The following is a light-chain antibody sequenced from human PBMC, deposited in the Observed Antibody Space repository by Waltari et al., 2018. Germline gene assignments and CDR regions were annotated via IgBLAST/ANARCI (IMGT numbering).Light chain of an antibody. CDR3: QTGGHGTWV. V-gene: IGLV4-69*01. J-gene: IGLJ3*02. CDR1: SGHRSNV. Sequence: QLVLTRSPSASASLGASVKLTCTLSSGHRSNVIAWLQQQPEKGPRYLMKVNSDGSHSKGDEIPDRFSGSSSGAERYLTISSLQSEDEADYYCQTGGHGTWVFGGGTKLTVL. CDR2: VNSDGSH.